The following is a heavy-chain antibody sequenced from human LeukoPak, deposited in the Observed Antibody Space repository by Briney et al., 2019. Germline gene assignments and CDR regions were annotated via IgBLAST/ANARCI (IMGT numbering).Heavy chain of an antibody. Sequence: GGSLRLSCAASGFTFSSYGMHWVRQAPGKGLEWVAVIWYDGSNKYYADSVKGRFTISRDNSKNTLYLQMNSLRAEDTAVYYCARDRLRFLEWSGYGMDVWGQGTTVTASS. CDR3: ARDRLRFLEWSGYGMDV. V-gene: IGHV3-33*01. CDR1: GFTFSSYG. J-gene: IGHJ6*02. CDR2: IWYDGSNK. D-gene: IGHD3-3*01.